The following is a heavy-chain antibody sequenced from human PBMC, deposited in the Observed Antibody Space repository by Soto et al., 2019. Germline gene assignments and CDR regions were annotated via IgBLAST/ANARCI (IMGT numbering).Heavy chain of an antibody. J-gene: IGHJ4*02. V-gene: IGHV4-4*09. Sequence: PSQTLPLTCSVGGGCLNGYYWSCIRQTPGQGLEWLRFIYFSGSTRYTPSLMSRLTISLDKSKRQFSMSLSSVTAADTAVFYGARSVATPGTNIDFWGQGTLVSVSS. CDR3: ARSVATPGTNIDF. CDR2: IYFSGST. D-gene: IGHD6-13*01. CDR1: GGCLNGYY.